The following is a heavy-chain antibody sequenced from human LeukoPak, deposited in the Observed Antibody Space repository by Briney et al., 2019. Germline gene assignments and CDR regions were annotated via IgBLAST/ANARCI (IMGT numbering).Heavy chain of an antibody. CDR1: GDSISDYY. D-gene: IGHD3-3*01. V-gene: IGHV4-4*07. J-gene: IGHJ4*02. CDR2: IYISGST. CDR3: AKDPRFLEWLLSDFDY. Sequence: SETLSLTCTVSGDSISDYYWSWIRQPAGKGLEWIGRIYISGSTNYNPSLESRVTISVDTSKSHFSLKLSSVTAADTAVYYCAKDPRFLEWLLSDFDYWGQGTLVTVSS.